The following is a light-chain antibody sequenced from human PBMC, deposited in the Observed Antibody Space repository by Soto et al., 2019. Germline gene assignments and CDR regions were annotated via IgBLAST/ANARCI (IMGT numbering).Light chain of an antibody. CDR1: SSNIGAGYD. CDR2: GNS. CDR3: QSYDGRLSGDV. V-gene: IGLV1-40*01. J-gene: IGLJ1*01. Sequence: QPVLTQPPSVSGAPGQRVTISCTGSSSNIGAGYDVHWYQQLPGTAPKLLIYGNSNRPSGVPDRFSGSKSGTSASLAITGLQAEDEADYYCQSYDGRLSGDVFGTGTKLAVL.